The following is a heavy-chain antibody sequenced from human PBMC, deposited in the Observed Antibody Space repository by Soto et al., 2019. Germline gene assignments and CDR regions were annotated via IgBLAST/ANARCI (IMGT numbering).Heavy chain of an antibody. Sequence: SETLSLTCTVSGGSISSGGYYWSWIRQHPGKGLEWIGYIYYSGSTYYNPSLKSRVTISVDTSKNQFSLKLSSVTAADTAVYYCASRTGGPTGPLGYYYYYMDVWGKGTTVTVSS. CDR3: ASRTGGPTGPLGYYYYYMDV. V-gene: IGHV4-31*03. CDR1: GGSISSGGYY. D-gene: IGHD4-17*01. J-gene: IGHJ6*03. CDR2: IYYSGST.